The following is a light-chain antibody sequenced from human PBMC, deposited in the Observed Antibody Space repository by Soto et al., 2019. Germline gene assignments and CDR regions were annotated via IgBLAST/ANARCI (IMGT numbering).Light chain of an antibody. CDR3: TSYTSSSTLYV. J-gene: IGLJ1*01. V-gene: IGLV2-14*01. CDR2: EVS. CDR1: SIDFGGYNY. Sequence: ALTQPASVSGSPGQSITISCTVTSIDFGGYNYVSWYQQHPGKAPKLMIYEVSNRPSGVSNRFSGSKSGNTASLTISGLQADDEADYYCTSYTSSSTLYVFGTGTKVTVL.